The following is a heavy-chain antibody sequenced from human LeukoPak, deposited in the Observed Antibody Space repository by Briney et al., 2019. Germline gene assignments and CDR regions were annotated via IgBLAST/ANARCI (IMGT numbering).Heavy chain of an antibody. Sequence: SGTLSLTCAVSGGSISSSNWWSWVRPPPGKGLEWIGEIYHSGSTNYNPSLKSRVTISVDKSKNQFSLKLSSVTAADTAVYYCASLKPDYYYYYMDVWGKGTTVTVSS. V-gene: IGHV4-4*02. CDR1: GGSISSSNW. J-gene: IGHJ6*03. CDR3: ASLKPDYYYYYMDV. CDR2: IYHSGST.